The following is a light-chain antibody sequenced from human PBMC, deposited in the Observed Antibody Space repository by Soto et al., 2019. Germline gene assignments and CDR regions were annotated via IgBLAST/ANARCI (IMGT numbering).Light chain of an antibody. J-gene: IGLJ2*01. CDR3: CAYAGNYLRI. Sequence: QSALTQPRSVSGSPGQSVAISFTGTSSDVGAYNYVSWYQQHPGKAPKLMIYDVTKRPSGVPDRFSGSKSGNTASLTISGLQAEDEADYYCCAYAGNYLRIFGAGTKLTVL. CDR1: SSDVGAYNY. V-gene: IGLV2-11*01. CDR2: DVT.